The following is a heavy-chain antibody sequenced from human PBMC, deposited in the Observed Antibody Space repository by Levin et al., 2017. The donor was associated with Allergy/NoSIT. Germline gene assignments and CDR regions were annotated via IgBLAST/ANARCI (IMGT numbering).Heavy chain of an antibody. D-gene: IGHD2-15*01. CDR1: GGTFSSYA. Sequence: ASVKVSCKASGGTFSSYAISWVRQAPGQGLEWMGGIIPIFGTANYAQKFQGRVTITADKSTSTAYMERSSLRSEDTAVYYCARAKYCSGGSCYHGFDYWGQGTLVTVSS. V-gene: IGHV1-69*06. J-gene: IGHJ4*02. CDR2: IIPIFGTA. CDR3: ARAKYCSGGSCYHGFDY.